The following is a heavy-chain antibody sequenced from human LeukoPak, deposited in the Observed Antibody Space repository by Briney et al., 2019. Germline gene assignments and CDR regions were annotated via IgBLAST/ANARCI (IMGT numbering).Heavy chain of an antibody. J-gene: IGHJ4*02. V-gene: IGHV3-15*01. CDR2: IKSKTDGGTT. Sequence: GGSLRLSCAASGFTFSNAWMSWVRQAPGKGLEWIGRIKSKTDGGTTDYAAPVKGRFTISRDDSKNTLYLQMNSLRAEDTAVYYCAKYQTTVTEFDYWGQGTLVTVSS. D-gene: IGHD4-17*01. CDR3: AKYQTTVTEFDY. CDR1: GFTFSNAW.